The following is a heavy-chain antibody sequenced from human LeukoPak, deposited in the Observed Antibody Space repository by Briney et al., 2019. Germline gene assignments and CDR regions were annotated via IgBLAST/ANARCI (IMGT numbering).Heavy chain of an antibody. J-gene: IGHJ4*02. CDR2: ISGSGGRT. Sequence: GGSLRLSCAASGFTFSSYAMCWVRQAPGKGLEWVSAISGSGGRTYYADSVKGRFTISRDNSKNTLYLQMNSLRAEDTAVYYCAKHRYSSSWYYFDYWGQGTLVTVSS. CDR3: AKHRYSSSWYYFDY. CDR1: GFTFSSYA. D-gene: IGHD6-13*01. V-gene: IGHV3-23*01.